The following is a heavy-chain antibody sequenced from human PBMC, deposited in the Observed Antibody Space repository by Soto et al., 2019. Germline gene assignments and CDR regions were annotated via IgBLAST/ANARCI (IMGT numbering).Heavy chain of an antibody. Sequence: PGGSLRLSCGASGFIVSSNHMSWVRQAPGKGLEWVSTIYSASNTYYTDSVKGRFTISRDNSKNTLYLQMNTLRAEDTAVYYCVARPDPYYYGSGSSPFEYWGQGTLVTVSS. CDR3: VARPDPYYYGSGSSPFEY. D-gene: IGHD3-10*01. V-gene: IGHV3-53*01. CDR1: GFIVSSNH. J-gene: IGHJ4*02. CDR2: IYSASNT.